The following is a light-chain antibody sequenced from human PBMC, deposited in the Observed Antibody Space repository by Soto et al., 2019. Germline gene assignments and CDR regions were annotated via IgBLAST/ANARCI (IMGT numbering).Light chain of an antibody. V-gene: IGLV2-14*01. J-gene: IGLJ2*01. Sequence: QSALTQPASVSGSPGQSITISCTGTSSDIGGYNYVSWYQQHPGKAPKLMIYGVSNRPSGVSGRFFGSKSGNTASLTISGLQPEDEADYYCNSYRSSISPVVFGGGTKLTVL. CDR2: GVS. CDR3: NSYRSSISPVV. CDR1: SSDIGGYNY.